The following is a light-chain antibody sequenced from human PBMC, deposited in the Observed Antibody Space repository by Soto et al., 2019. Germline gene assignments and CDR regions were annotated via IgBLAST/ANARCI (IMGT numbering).Light chain of an antibody. J-gene: IGLJ3*02. CDR3: QSYDSSLSGSV. V-gene: IGLV1-40*01. CDR2: GNS. Sequence: QSVLTQPPSVSAAPGQRVIILCTGSSSNIGAGYDVHWYQQLPGTAPKLLIYGNSDRPSGVPDRFSGSKSGSSASLAITGLQAEDEADYYCQSYDSSLSGSVFGGGTKLTVL. CDR1: SSNIGAGYD.